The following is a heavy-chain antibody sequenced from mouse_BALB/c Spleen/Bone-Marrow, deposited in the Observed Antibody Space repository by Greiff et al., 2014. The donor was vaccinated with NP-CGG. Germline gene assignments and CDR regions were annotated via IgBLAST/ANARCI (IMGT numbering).Heavy chain of an antibody. V-gene: IGHV1-69*01. CDR3: ARGGANVDY. CDR2: IDISDSYT. J-gene: IGHJ2*01. Sequence: QVQLQQSGAELVMPGASVKMSCKASGHTLTDHWMHWVKQRPGQGLEWIGAIDISDSYTTYNQKFKGKATLTVDESSSTAYMQLSRLTSEDSAVYYCARGGANVDYWGQGTTLTVSS. CDR1: GHTLTDHW.